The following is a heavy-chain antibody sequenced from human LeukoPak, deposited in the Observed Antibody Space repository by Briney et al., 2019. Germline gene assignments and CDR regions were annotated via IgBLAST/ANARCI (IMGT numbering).Heavy chain of an antibody. Sequence: GGSLRLSCAASGFTFSSYSMNWVRQAPGKGLEWVSLIFASGSTTKYADSVKGRFTISRDNSKNTLYLQMNSLRVEDTAVYYCAKQRTQYFQHWGQGTLVTVSS. CDR2: IFASGSTT. V-gene: IGHV3-23*05. D-gene: IGHD6-25*01. J-gene: IGHJ1*01. CDR3: AKQRTQYFQH. CDR1: GFTFSSYS.